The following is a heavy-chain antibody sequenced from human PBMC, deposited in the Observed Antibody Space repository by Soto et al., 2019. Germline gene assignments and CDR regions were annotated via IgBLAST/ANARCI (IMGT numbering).Heavy chain of an antibody. V-gene: IGHV4-59*08. D-gene: IGHD2-21*02. CDR3: ARGPYTCGGDCALEP. Sequence: PSETLSLTCTVSGGSISSYYWSWIRQPPGKGLEWIGYIYYSGSTNYNPSLKSRVTISVDTSKNQFSLKLSSVTAADTAVYYCARGPYTCGGDCALEPWGQGTLVTVSS. J-gene: IGHJ5*02. CDR1: GGSISSYY. CDR2: IYYSGST.